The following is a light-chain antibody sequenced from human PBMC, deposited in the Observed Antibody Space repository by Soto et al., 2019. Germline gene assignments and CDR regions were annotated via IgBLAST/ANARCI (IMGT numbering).Light chain of an antibody. Sequence: NFMLTQPHSVSESPGKTVTISCTRSSGSDASNSVQWYQQRPGSAPTTVISEDDQRPSGVPDRFSGSIDTSSNSASLTISGLKTEDEADYYCQSYDSDNHWVSGGGTKLTVL. CDR2: EDD. CDR3: QSYDSDNHWV. J-gene: IGLJ3*02. V-gene: IGLV6-57*04. CDR1: SGSDASNS.